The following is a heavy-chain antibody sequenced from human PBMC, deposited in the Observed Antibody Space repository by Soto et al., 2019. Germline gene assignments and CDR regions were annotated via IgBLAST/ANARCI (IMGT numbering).Heavy chain of an antibody. V-gene: IGHV4-59*02. CDR2: TYHSGSA. Sequence: QVQLQESGPGLVKPSETLSLTCTVSGGAVSGSYWSWIRQLPGKGLEWIGYTYHSGSAKYNPSLKSRITMSVDTSKNQFSLNLSSVTAADTAVYYCARDQSGTQYFDLWGRGTLVIVSS. CDR1: GGAVSGSY. D-gene: IGHD1-7*01. CDR3: ARDQSGTQYFDL. J-gene: IGHJ2*01.